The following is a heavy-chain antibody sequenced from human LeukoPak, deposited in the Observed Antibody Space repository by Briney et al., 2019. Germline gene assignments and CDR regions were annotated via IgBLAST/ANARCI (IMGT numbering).Heavy chain of an antibody. V-gene: IGHV1-8*01. D-gene: IGHD3-3*01. CDR3: VRAVIDADFSGGYPNWFDP. CDR2: IDPKRGNT. J-gene: IGHJ5*02. CDR1: GYIFTNYE. Sequence: ASVKVSCQASGYIFTNYEINWVRQAAGQGLEWMGWIDPKRGNTVYAQKFRGRVTFTRDTSANTTYMELNSLGSEDTGLYYCVRAVIDADFSGGYPNWFDPWGQGTLVTVSS.